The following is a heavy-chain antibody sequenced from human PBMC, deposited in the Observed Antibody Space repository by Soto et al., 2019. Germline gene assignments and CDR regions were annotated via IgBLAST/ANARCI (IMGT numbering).Heavy chain of an antibody. Sequence: QVQLVESGGGVVQPGRSLRLSCAASGFTFSSYAMHWVRQAPGKGLEWVAVISYDGSNRYYADYVKGRFTISRDNSKNTLYLQMNSLRAEETAVYYCARDRLFDYWGQGPLVTVSS. CDR1: GFTFSSYA. V-gene: IGHV3-30-3*01. CDR3: ARDRLFDY. CDR2: ISYDGSNR. D-gene: IGHD6-25*01. J-gene: IGHJ4*02.